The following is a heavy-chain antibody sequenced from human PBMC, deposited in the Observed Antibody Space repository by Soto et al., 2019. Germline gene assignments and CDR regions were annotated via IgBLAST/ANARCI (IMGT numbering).Heavy chain of an antibody. CDR1: GYTFTSYD. V-gene: IGHV1-8*01. D-gene: IGHD3-10*02. J-gene: IGHJ4*02. Sequence: ASVKVSCEASGYTFTSYDINWVRQATGQGLEWMGWMNPNSGNTGYAQKFQGRVTMTEDTSTDTAYMELSSLRSEDTAVYYCATGETPESMFFDYWGQGTLVTVSS. CDR2: MNPNSGNT. CDR3: ATGETPESMFFDY.